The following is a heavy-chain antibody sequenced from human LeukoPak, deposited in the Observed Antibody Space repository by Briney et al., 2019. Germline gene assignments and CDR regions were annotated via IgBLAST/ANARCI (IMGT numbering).Heavy chain of an antibody. Sequence: ASVKVSCKASGYTFTNYGISWVRQAPGQGLEWMAWISTYDHDTNYAQKFRGRVTMTTDTSTRTDYMELRSLGSDDTAVYYCVRDYFCSGGTCDDRFDPWGQGTLVTVSS. V-gene: IGHV1-18*01. CDR2: ISTYDHDT. CDR1: GYTFTNYG. J-gene: IGHJ5*02. D-gene: IGHD2-15*01. CDR3: VRDYFCSGGTCDDRFDP.